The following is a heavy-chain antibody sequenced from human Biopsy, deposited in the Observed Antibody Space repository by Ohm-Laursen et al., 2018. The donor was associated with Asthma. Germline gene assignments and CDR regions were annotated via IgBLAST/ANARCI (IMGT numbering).Heavy chain of an antibody. Sequence: SSVKVSCKVSGDSFSNYAISWVRQAPGQGLEWMGGLIPVLGTPDHAQMFEGRVTITADESTSTAYMELSSLSSEDTAVYYCARGGSYSSRRYYFDYWGQGTLVTVSS. J-gene: IGHJ4*02. V-gene: IGHV1-69*01. CDR3: ARGGSYSSRRYYFDY. CDR2: LIPVLGTP. D-gene: IGHD1-26*01. CDR1: GDSFSNYA.